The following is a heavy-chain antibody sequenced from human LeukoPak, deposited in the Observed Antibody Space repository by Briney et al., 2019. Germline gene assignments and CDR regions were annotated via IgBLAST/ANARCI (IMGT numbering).Heavy chain of an antibody. CDR2: INADGSST. Sequence: GESLRLSCAASGFTFSTYWIHWVRQTPGAGLMWVSHINADGSSTSYADSVKGRFTISRDNAENTLYLQMNSLRPEDTAVYYCARGATGYAFDIWGQGTVVTVSS. CDR1: GFTFSTYW. V-gene: IGHV3-74*01. D-gene: IGHD5-12*01. CDR3: ARGATGYAFDI. J-gene: IGHJ3*02.